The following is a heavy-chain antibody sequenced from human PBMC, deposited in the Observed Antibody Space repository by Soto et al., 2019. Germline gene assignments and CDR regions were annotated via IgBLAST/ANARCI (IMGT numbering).Heavy chain of an antibody. CDR1: GGSFSGYY. CDR2: INHSGST. D-gene: IGHD3-10*01. CDR3: ARGPANRYGSGSYYRRVDGMDV. Sequence: SETLSLTCAVYGGSFSGYYWSWIRQPPGKGLEWIGEINHSGSTNYNPSLKSRVTISVDTSKNQFSLKLSSVTAADTAVYYCARGPANRYGSGSYYRRVDGMDVWGQGTTVTVSS. J-gene: IGHJ6*02. V-gene: IGHV4-34*01.